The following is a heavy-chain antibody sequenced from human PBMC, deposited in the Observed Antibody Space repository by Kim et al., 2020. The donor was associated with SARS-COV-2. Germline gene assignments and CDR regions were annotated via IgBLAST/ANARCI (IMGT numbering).Heavy chain of an antibody. D-gene: IGHD6-19*01. Sequence: ASVKVSCKASGYTFTSYAMNWVRQAPGQGLEWMGWINTNTWNPTYAQGFTGRFVFSFDTSVSTAYLQISSLKAEDTAVYYCARELRLAVAGTRFGYWGQGTLVTVSS. CDR2: INTNTWNP. CDR1: GYTFTSYA. CDR3: ARELRLAVAGTRFGY. J-gene: IGHJ4*02. V-gene: IGHV7-4-1*02.